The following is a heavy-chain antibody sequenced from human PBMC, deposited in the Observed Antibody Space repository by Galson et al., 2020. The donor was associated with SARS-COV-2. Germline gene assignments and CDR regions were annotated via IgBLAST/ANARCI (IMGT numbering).Heavy chain of an antibody. CDR3: AKALYDILTGYYDSGAPYFDY. J-gene: IGHJ4*02. Sequence: SETLSLTCAVSGGSISSSNWWSWVRQPPGKGLEWIGEIYHSGSTNYNPSLKSRVTISVDKSKNQFSLKLSSVTAADTAVYYCAKALYDILTGYYDSGAPYFDYWGQGTLVTVSS. CDR2: IYHSGST. CDR1: GGSISSSNW. V-gene: IGHV4-4*02. D-gene: IGHD3-9*01.